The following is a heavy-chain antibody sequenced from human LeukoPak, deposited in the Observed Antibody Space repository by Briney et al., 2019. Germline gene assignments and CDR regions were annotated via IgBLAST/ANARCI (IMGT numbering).Heavy chain of an antibody. CDR2: ISDRSVSI. CDR3: AESPSYGGDYSYDAFDM. CDR1: GFTFTTYA. D-gene: IGHD2-21*02. J-gene: IGHJ3*02. Sequence: GGSLRLSCAASGFTFTTYAMSWVRQAPGKGLEWVSSISDRSVSIYYADSVRGRFTISRDNSKNTLSLQMNSLRDEDTAIYWCAESPSYGGDYSYDAFDMWGQGTMVTVSS. V-gene: IGHV3-23*01.